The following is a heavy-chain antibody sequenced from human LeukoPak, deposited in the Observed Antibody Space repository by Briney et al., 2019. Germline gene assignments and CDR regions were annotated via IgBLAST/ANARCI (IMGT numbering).Heavy chain of an antibody. CDR2: IIPIFGTA. D-gene: IGHD1-7*01. V-gene: IGHV1-69*05. CDR3: ARELFLNYPFDY. J-gene: IGHJ4*02. Sequence: ASVKVSCKASGYTFTSYYMHWVRQAPGQGLEWMGGIIPIFGTANYAQKFQGRVTITTDESTSTAYMELSSLRSDDTAVYYCARELFLNYPFDYWGQGTLVTVSS. CDR1: GYTFTSYY.